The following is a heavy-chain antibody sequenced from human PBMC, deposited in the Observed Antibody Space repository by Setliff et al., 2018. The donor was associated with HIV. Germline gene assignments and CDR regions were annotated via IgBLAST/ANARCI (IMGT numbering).Heavy chain of an antibody. Sequence: PGGSLRLSCEASGFIFSNHDFHWVRQAAAKGLEWVAAIGTGGDTNYADSVKGRFTISRDNAKNSLYLQMNSLRAEDTAVYYCARVMIGYSGYDAFDYWGQGTLVTVSS. J-gene: IGHJ4*02. V-gene: IGHV3-13*01. CDR2: IGTGGDT. CDR3: ARVMIGYSGYDAFDY. D-gene: IGHD5-12*01. CDR1: GFIFSNHD.